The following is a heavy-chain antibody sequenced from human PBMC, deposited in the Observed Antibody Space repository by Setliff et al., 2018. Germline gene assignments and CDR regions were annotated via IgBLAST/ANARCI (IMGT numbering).Heavy chain of an antibody. D-gene: IGHD4-17*01. CDR2: IYPGDSDT. J-gene: IGHJ1*01. V-gene: IGHV5-51*01. CDR3: ARRAVTAEYFQH. CDR1: GYNFNNYW. Sequence: GESLKISCKGSGYNFNNYWIGWVRQMPGKGLEWMGLIYPGDSDTRYSPSFQGQVTISADRSISTAYLQWRSLKASDTAIYYCARRAVTAEYFQHWGHGTLVTVSS.